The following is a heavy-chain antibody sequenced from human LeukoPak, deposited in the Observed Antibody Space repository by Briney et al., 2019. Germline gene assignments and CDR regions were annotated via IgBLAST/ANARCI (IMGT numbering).Heavy chain of an antibody. CDR2: ISARNIAI. CDR1: GFTFSNYA. Sequence: PGGSLRLSCTASGFTFSNYAMNWVRQAPGKGLEWISYISARNIAIYYADSVKGRFTISRDDAKSSLYLQMNSLTDEDTALYYCARDSGGGYSMDVWGQGTTVTVSS. CDR3: ARDSGGGYSMDV. V-gene: IGHV3-48*02. D-gene: IGHD3-16*01. J-gene: IGHJ6*02.